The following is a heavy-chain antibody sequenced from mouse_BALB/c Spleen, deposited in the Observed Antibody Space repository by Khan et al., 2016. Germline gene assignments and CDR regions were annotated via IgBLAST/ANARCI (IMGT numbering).Heavy chain of an antibody. CDR3: ARGDYDGYDATVY. CDR2: ISCYNGAT. V-gene: IGHV1S34*01. Sequence: LVQPGASVKISCKASGYSFTGYYIHWVKQSPGKGLEWIGTISCYNGATNYTQNFRGKATFTVDTSSSAAYLQFNSLTSEDSAIYYRARGDYDGYDATVYWGQGTSVTVSS. J-gene: IGHJ4*01. CDR1: GYSFTGYY. D-gene: IGHD1-1*01.